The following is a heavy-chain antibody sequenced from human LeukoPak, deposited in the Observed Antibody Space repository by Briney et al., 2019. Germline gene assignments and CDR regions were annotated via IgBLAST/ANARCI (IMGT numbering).Heavy chain of an antibody. J-gene: IGHJ4*02. CDR2: INSDGSST. V-gene: IGHV3-74*01. CDR1: GFTLSTYW. CDR3: ARVTSVTGTIFDY. D-gene: IGHD1-7*01. Sequence: GGSLRLSCAASGFTLSTYWMHWVRQAPGKGLVWVSCINSDGSSTSYADSVKGRFTISRDNAKNTLYLQMNSLRAEDTAVYYCARVTSVTGTIFDYWGQGTLVTVSS.